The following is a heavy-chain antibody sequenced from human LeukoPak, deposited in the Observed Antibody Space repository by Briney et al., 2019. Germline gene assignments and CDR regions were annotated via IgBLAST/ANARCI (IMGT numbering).Heavy chain of an antibody. CDR3: ARDVVTTTGDYFDY. V-gene: IGHV4-30-4*01. D-gene: IGHD2-2*01. J-gene: IGHJ4*02. CDR2: IYYSGTT. Sequence: PSETLSLTCSVSSGSINSGDFYWSWIRQPPGKGPEWIGFIYYSGTTYYNPSLGSRLTISVDTSKHQFSLKLSAVTAADTAVYYCARDVVTTTGDYFDYWGQGTLVTVSS. CDR1: SGSINSGDFY.